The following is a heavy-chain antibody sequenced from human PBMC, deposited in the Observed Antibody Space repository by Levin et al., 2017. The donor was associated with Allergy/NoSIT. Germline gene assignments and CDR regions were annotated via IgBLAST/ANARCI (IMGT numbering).Heavy chain of an antibody. CDR2: IYASGSS. V-gene: IGHV4-4*07. J-gene: IGHJ3*02. CDR3: STLGYRDGYNRDAFDM. CDR1: GGSVSSYY. D-gene: IGHD5-24*01. Sequence: SQTLSLTCTVSGGSVSSYYWTWIRQPAGKGLEWIGRIYASGSSNFNPSLKSRVTMSIDTSKNQLSLNLRSVTAADTALYYCSTLGYRDGYNRDAFDMWGQGTMVTVSS.